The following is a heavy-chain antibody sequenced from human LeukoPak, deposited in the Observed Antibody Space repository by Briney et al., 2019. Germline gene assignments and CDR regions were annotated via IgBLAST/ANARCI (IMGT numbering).Heavy chain of an antibody. V-gene: IGHV1-18*01. J-gene: IGHJ4*02. CDR3: ARSGGPYYDFWSGYYIDPHYFGY. D-gene: IGHD3-3*01. CDR1: GYTFTSYG. Sequence: ASVKVSCKASGYTFTSYGISWVRQAPGQGLEWMGWISAYNGNTNYAQKLQGRVTMTTDTSTSTAYMELRSLRSDDTAVYYCARSGGPYYDFWSGYYIDPHYFGYWGQGTLVTVSS. CDR2: ISAYNGNT.